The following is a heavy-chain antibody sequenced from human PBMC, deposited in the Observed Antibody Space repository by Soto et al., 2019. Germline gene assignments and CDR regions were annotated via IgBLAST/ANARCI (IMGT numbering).Heavy chain of an antibody. J-gene: IGHJ6*02. CDR2: ISSSSSTI. CDR1: GFTFSSYS. CDR3: AREIAAAGTLYYYYYGLDV. D-gene: IGHD6-13*01. Sequence: EVQLVESGGGLVQPGGSLRLSCAASGFTFSSYSMNWVRQAPGKGLEWVSYISSSSSTIYYADSVKGRFTISRDNAKNSLYLQVNSLRDEDTTVYYCAREIAAAGTLYYYYYGLDVWGQGTTVTVSS. V-gene: IGHV3-48*02.